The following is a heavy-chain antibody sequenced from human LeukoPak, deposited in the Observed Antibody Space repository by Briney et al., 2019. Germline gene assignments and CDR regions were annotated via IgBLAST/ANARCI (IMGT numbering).Heavy chain of an antibody. CDR3: ARAGVVVPAAIDY. CDR1: GGSISSGGYY. V-gene: IGHV4-31*03. D-gene: IGHD2-2*01. J-gene: IGHJ4*02. Sequence: SETLSLTCTVSGGSISSGGYYWSWIRQHPGKGLEWIGYIYYSGSTYYNPSLKSRVTISVDTSKNQFSLKLSPVTAADTAVYYCARAGVVVPAAIDYWGQGTLVTVSS. CDR2: IYYSGST.